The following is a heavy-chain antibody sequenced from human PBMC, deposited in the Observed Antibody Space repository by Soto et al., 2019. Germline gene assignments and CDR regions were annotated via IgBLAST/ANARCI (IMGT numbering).Heavy chain of an antibody. CDR1: GYTFTSYG. Sequence: ASVKVSCKASGYTFTSYGISWVRQAPGQGLEWMGRISAYNGNTNYAQNLQGRVTMTTDTSTSTAYMVLRSLRSDDTAVYYCARGGSVHWGPEAGRFTRDYFYGMDVWGQGTTVTVSS. V-gene: IGHV1-18*01. CDR3: ARGGSVHWGPEAGRFTRDYFYGMDV. J-gene: IGHJ6*02. CDR2: ISAYNGNT. D-gene: IGHD3-16*02.